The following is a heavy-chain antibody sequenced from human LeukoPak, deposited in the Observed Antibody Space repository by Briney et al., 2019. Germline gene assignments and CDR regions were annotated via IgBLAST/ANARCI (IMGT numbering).Heavy chain of an antibody. CDR3: ARDSSGLWYYYDSSGYYSGAFDI. Sequence: GGSLRLSCAASGFTFSSYGMNWVRQAPGKGLEWVSSISSSSSYIYYADSVKGRFTISRDNAKNSLYLQMNSLRAEDTAVYYCARDSSGLWYYYDSSGYYSGAFDIWGQGTMVTVSS. D-gene: IGHD3-22*01. CDR2: ISSSSSYI. CDR1: GFTFSSYG. V-gene: IGHV3-21*01. J-gene: IGHJ3*02.